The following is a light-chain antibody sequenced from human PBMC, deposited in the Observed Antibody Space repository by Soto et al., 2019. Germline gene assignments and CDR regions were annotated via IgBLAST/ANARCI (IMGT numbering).Light chain of an antibody. V-gene: IGLV1-44*01. Sequence: QSVLTQPPSASGTPGQGVTISFSGGSSNIGTNSVNWYQQFSGTAPKLLIYSHNQRPSGVPDRFSGSKSGTSASLAISGLQSEDEADYYCAAWDDSLNGPVFGGGTKLTVL. CDR1: SSNIGTNS. J-gene: IGLJ3*02. CDR3: AAWDDSLNGPV. CDR2: SHN.